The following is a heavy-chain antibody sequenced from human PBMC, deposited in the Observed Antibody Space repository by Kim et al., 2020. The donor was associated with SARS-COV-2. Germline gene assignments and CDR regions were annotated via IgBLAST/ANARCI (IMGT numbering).Heavy chain of an antibody. D-gene: IGHD3-10*01. CDR1: GFTFSSYG. J-gene: IGHJ5*02. CDR3: AKDQEEGITMVSGGFDP. V-gene: IGHV3-33*06. Sequence: GGSLRLSCAASGFTFSSYGMHWVRQAPGKGLEWVAVIWYDGSNKYYADSVKGRFTISRDNSKNTLYLQMNSLRAEDTAVYYCAKDQEEGITMVSGGFDPWGQGTLVTVSS. CDR2: IWYDGSNK.